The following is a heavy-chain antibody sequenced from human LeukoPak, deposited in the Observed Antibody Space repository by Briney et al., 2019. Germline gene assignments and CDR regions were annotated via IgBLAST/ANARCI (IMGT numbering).Heavy chain of an antibody. CDR2: IYHSGST. J-gene: IGHJ6*02. CDR1: GGSISSGGYF. V-gene: IGHV4-30-2*01. D-gene: IGHD6-13*01. Sequence: PSETLSLTCAVSGGSISSGGYFWSWIRQPPGKGLEWIGYIYHSGSTYYNPSLKSRVTISVDRSKNQFSLKLSSVTAADTAVYYCARDSVSSWTSERYGMDVWGQGTTVTVSS. CDR3: ARDSVSSWTSERYGMDV.